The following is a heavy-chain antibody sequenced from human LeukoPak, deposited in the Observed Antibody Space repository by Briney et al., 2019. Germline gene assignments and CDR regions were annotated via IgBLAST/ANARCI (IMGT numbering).Heavy chain of an antibody. J-gene: IGHJ5*02. Sequence: SETLSLTCAVYGGSFSGYYWSWIRQPPGKGLEWIGSIYYSGSTYYNPSLKSRVTISVDTSKNQFSLKLSSVTAADTAVYYCARIAGPATYYYDSSGYSWGQGTLVTVSS. D-gene: IGHD3-22*01. CDR1: GGSFSGYY. CDR3: ARIAGPATYYYDSSGYS. V-gene: IGHV4-34*01. CDR2: IYYSGST.